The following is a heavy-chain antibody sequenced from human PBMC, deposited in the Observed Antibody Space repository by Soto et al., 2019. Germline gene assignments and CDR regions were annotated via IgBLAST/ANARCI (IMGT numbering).Heavy chain of an antibody. V-gene: IGHV1-2*02. Sequence: ASVKVSCKASGYTFTGYYMHWVRQAPGQGLEWMGWINPNSGGTNYAQKFQGRVTMTRDTSISTAYMELNRLRSDDTAVYYCARVLMTTVTSGYGMDVWGQGTTVTVSS. CDR3: ARVLMTTVTSGYGMDV. J-gene: IGHJ6*02. CDR2: INPNSGGT. CDR1: GYTFTGYY. D-gene: IGHD4-17*01.